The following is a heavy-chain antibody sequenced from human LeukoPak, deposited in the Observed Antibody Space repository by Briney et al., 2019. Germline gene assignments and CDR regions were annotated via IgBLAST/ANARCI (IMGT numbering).Heavy chain of an antibody. Sequence: PSETLSLTCAVSGDSISSSTNWWSWVRQPPGKGLEWIGEIYHSGSTNYNPSLKSRVTMSVDKSKNQFSLNLSSVTAADTAVYYCLYGGNSGDWVYWGQGTLVTVSS. V-gene: IGHV4-4*02. J-gene: IGHJ4*02. CDR3: LYGGNSGDWVY. CDR1: GDSISSSTNW. D-gene: IGHD4-23*01. CDR2: IYHSGST.